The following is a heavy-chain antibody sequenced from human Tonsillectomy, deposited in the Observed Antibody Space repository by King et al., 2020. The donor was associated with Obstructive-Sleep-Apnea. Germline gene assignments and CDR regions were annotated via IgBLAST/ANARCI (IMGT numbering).Heavy chain of an antibody. CDR3: ARGSGNYYDSSGYYYPFDY. J-gene: IGHJ4*02. D-gene: IGHD3-22*01. CDR2: IYSGGST. Sequence: VQLVESGGGLVQAGGSLRLSCTASGFTVSSNYMSWVRQAPGKGLEWVSVIYSGGSTYYADSVKGRFTISRHNSKNTVYLQMNSLRTEDTAVYFCARGSGNYYDSSGYYYPFDYWGQGTLVTGSS. CDR1: GFTVSSNY. V-gene: IGHV3-53*04.